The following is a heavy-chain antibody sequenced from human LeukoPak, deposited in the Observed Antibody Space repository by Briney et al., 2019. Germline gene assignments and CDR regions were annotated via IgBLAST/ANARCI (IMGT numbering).Heavy chain of an antibody. CDR3: ARGRVAAGSVDY. CDR1: GYTFTSYG. V-gene: IGHV1-18*01. CDR2: ISAYNGNT. Sequence: ASVNVSCKASGYTFTSYGISWVRQAPGQGLEWMGWISAYNGNTNYAQKLQGRVTVTTDTSTSTAYMELRSLRSDDTAVYYCARGRVAAGSVDYWGQGTLVTVSS. J-gene: IGHJ4*02. D-gene: IGHD6-13*01.